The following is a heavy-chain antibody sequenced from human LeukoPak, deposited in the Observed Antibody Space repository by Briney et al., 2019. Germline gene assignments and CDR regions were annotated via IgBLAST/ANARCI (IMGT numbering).Heavy chain of an antibody. CDR1: GFTFSNYA. D-gene: IGHD2-15*01. CDR3: AKGRGYCTGGSCYSDY. J-gene: IGHJ4*02. CDR2: ISGSDGST. Sequence: GGSLRLSCTASGFTFSNYAMSWVRQAPGKGLEWVSTISGSDGSTYYADSVKGRFTISRDNSKNTLYLQMNSLRVEDTAIYPCAKGRGYCTGGSCYSDYWGQGTLVTVSS. V-gene: IGHV3-23*01.